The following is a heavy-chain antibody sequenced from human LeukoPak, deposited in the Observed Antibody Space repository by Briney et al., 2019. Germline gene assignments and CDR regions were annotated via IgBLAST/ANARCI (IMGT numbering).Heavy chain of an antibody. D-gene: IGHD6-13*01. V-gene: IGHV3-21*01. CDR1: GFTFSSYS. CDR3: ARAIAAAGLYYFDY. Sequence: GGSLRLSCAASGFTFSSYSMNWVRQAQGKVLEWVSSISSSSSYIYYADSVKGRFTISRDNAKNSLHLQMNSLRAEDTAVYYCARAIAAAGLYYFDYWGQGTLVTVSS. J-gene: IGHJ4*02. CDR2: ISSSSSYI.